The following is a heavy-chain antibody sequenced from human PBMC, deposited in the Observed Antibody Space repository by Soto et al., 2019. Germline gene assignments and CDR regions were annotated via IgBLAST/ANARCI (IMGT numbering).Heavy chain of an antibody. CDR2: ISSSSSYI. Sequence: PGGPLRLSCAVSGFTFSTYAMNWVRQAPGKGLEWVSSISSSSSYIYYADSVKGRFTISRDNAKNSLYLQMNSLRAEDTAVYYCARDLEYYDILTGYSRYGMDVWGQGTTVTVSS. CDR1: GFTFSTYA. D-gene: IGHD3-9*01. V-gene: IGHV3-21*01. CDR3: ARDLEYYDILTGYSRYGMDV. J-gene: IGHJ6*02.